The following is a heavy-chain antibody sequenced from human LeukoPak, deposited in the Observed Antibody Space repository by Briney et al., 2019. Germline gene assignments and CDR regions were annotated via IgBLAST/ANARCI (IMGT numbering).Heavy chain of an antibody. J-gene: IGHJ5*02. CDR2: IDPKNGNR. D-gene: IGHD2-15*01. CDR1: GYTFINND. V-gene: IGHV1-8*01. CDR3: ARSHTQKEFCGGGRCYPTVWWFDL. Sequence: ASVKVSCKASGYTFINNDINWVRQAPGQGLEWMAWIDPKNGNRGYAQNFQGRVTMTTDIAINTAYLELSSLRSEGTAVYYCARSHTQKEFCGGGRCYPTVWWFDLWGQGTLVTVSS.